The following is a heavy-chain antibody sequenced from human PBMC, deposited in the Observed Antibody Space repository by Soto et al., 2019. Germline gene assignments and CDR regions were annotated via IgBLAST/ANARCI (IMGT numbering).Heavy chain of an antibody. CDR1: GFSLSTSGVG. V-gene: IGHV2-5*01. CDR2: IYWNDDK. D-gene: IGHD6-13*01. J-gene: IGHJ6*02. CDR3: AHSSNRSSWLRYYYYYYGMDV. Sequence: SGPTLVNPTQTLTLTCTFSGFSLSTSGVGVGWIRQPPGKALEWLALIYWNDDKRYSPSLKSRLTITKDTSKNQVVITMTNMDPVDKATYYCAHSSNRSSWLRYYYYYYGMDVWGQGTTVTISS.